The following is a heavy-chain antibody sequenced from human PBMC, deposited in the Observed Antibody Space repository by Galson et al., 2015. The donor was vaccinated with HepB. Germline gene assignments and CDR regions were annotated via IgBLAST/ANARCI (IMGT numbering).Heavy chain of an antibody. D-gene: IGHD4-17*01. V-gene: IGHV1-69*13. J-gene: IGHJ4*02. Sequence: SVKVSCKASGGTFSSYAISWVRQAPGQGLEWMGGIIPIFGTANYAQKFQGRVTITADESTSTAYMELSSLRSEDTAVYYWAQGYGDAPFFDYWGQGTLVTVSS. CDR2: IIPIFGTA. CDR3: AQGYGDAPFFDY. CDR1: GGTFSSYA.